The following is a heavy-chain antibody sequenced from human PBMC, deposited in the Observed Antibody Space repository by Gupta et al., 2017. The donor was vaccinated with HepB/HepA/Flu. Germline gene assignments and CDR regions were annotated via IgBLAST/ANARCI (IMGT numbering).Heavy chain of an antibody. CDR3: VRGGCGGTCSFEY. Sequence: EAQLVESGGDLVQPGGSLRLSCAASGFLFSSYWMHWVRQAPGKGLLWVAHINNEGSSTTYADSVKGRLTISRDNAKNTLYLQMASLRAEDTAVYYCVRGGCGGTCSFEYWGRGVLVTVSS. D-gene: IGHD6-25*01. J-gene: IGHJ4*02. CDR2: INNEGSST. V-gene: IGHV3-74*01. CDR1: GFLFSSYW.